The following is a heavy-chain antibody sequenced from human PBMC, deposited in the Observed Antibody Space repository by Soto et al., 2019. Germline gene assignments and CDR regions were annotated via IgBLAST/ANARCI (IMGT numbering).Heavy chain of an antibody. CDR3: ARAHSLSSPPL. CDR2: ISSTSSYI. Sequence: EVQLVESGGGLVKPGGSLRLSCAASGFTFSTYSLNWVRQAPGKGLEWVSSISSTSSYIYYADSVKGRFTISRDNAKNSLYLQMNSLRADDTAVYYCARAHSLSSPPLWGRGTLVTVSS. V-gene: IGHV3-21*02. CDR1: GFTFSTYS. J-gene: IGHJ2*01.